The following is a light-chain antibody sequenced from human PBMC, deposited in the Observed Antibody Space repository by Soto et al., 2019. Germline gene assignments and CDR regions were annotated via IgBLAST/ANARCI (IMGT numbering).Light chain of an antibody. CDR3: MQSTQLPPT. CDR1: ESLLHSDGKTY. CDR2: EVS. Sequence: DIVMTQTPLSLSVTPGQPPSISSNSSESLLHSDGKTYLYWYLQKPGQPPQLLIYEVSTRVSGVPDRFSGSGSGTDFTLEISRVETDDVGIYYCMQSTQLPPTFGQGTRLEIK. J-gene: IGKJ5*01. V-gene: IGKV2D-29*01.